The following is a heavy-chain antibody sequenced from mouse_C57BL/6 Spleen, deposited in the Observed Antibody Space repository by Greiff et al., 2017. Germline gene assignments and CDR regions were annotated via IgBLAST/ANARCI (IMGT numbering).Heavy chain of an antibody. Sequence: QVQLQQSGAELAKPGASVKLSCKASGYTLTSYWMHWVKQRPGPGLEWIGYINTSSGYTTYNQKFMDKAPCTADNSSRTANIQLSSLTYEDSADYYCARWNYYGSSDYWGQGTTLTVSS. CDR2: INTSSGYT. CDR3: ARWNYYGSSDY. J-gene: IGHJ2*01. CDR1: GYTLTSYW. D-gene: IGHD1-1*01. V-gene: IGHV1-7*01.